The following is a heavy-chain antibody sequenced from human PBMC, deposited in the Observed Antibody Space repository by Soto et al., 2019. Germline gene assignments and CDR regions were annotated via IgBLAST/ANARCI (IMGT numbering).Heavy chain of an antibody. Sequence: QVQLVQSGAEVKKPGASVKVSCKASGYTFTSYGISWVRQAPGQGLEWMGWISAYNGNTNYAQKLQGRVTMTTDTSTSTDYMELRSLRSDDTAVYYCARDRGSGYSGYDPFDYWGQGTLVTVSS. CDR3: ARDRGSGYSGYDPFDY. J-gene: IGHJ4*02. CDR2: ISAYNGNT. CDR1: GYTFTSYG. V-gene: IGHV1-18*01. D-gene: IGHD5-12*01.